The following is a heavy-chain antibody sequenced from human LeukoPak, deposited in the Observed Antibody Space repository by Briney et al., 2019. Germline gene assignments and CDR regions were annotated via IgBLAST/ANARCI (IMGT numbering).Heavy chain of an antibody. CDR2: INHCGST. CDR3: ARDTGYSSGWYPLGAFDI. CDR1: GGSFSGYY. V-gene: IGHV4-34*01. D-gene: IGHD6-19*01. J-gene: IGHJ3*02. Sequence: PSETLSLTCAVYGGSFSGYYWSWIRQPPGKGLEWIGEINHCGSTNYNPSLKSRVTISVDTSKNQFSLKLSSVTAADTAVYYCARDTGYSSGWYPLGAFDIWGQGTMVTVSS.